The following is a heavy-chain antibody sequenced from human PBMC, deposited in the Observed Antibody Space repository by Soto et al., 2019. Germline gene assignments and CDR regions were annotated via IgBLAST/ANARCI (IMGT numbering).Heavy chain of an antibody. V-gene: IGHV4-34*01. CDR2: INHTGGT. Sequence: PSETLSLTCAVYGGSVNGYYWNWIRQPPGKGLEWIREINHTGGTHYNPSLESRVTMSVDTSKNQFSLRLSSVTAADTAIYYCATRITVFGLLIPPFDPWGQGTQVTVSS. D-gene: IGHD3-3*01. CDR1: GGSVNGYY. CDR3: ATRITVFGLLIPPFDP. J-gene: IGHJ5*02.